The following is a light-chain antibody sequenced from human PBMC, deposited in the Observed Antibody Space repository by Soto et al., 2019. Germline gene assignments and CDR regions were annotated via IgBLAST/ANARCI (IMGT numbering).Light chain of an antibody. Sequence: EIVVTQSPATLSVSPGERATLSCRASQSVSSNLAWYQQKPGQAPRLLIYGASTRATGIPAWFSGSGSGTEFTLTISSLQSEDFAVYYCQQYNNWPPLTFGGGTKVEIK. CDR3: QQYNNWPPLT. V-gene: IGKV3-15*01. CDR1: QSVSSN. J-gene: IGKJ4*01. CDR2: GAS.